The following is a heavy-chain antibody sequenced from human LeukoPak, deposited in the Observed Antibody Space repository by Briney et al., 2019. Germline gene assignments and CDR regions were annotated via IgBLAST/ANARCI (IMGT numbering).Heavy chain of an antibody. V-gene: IGHV1-18*01. J-gene: IGHJ5*02. CDR1: GYTFTSYG. CDR3: ARLDIVVVPAAMESWFDP. D-gene: IGHD2-2*03. CDR2: ISAYNGNT. Sequence: ASVKVSCKASGYTFTSYGISWVRQAPGQGLEWMGWISAYNGNTNYAQKLQGRVTMTTDTSTSTAYMELRSLRSDDTVVYYCARLDIVVVPAAMESWFDPWGQGTLVTVSS.